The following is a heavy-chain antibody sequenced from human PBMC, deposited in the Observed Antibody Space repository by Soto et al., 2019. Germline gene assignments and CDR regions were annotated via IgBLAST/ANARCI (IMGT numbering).Heavy chain of an antibody. J-gene: IGHJ6*02. CDR1: GFTFSSYG. Sequence: QVQLVESGGGVVQPGRSLRLSCAASGFTFSSYGMHWVRQAPGKGLEWVAVIWYDGSNKYYADSVKGRFTISRDNSKNTLYQQMNSLRAEDTAVYYCARALGVYYGMDVCGQGTTVTVSS. V-gene: IGHV3-33*01. CDR2: IWYDGSNK. CDR3: ARALGVYYGMDV.